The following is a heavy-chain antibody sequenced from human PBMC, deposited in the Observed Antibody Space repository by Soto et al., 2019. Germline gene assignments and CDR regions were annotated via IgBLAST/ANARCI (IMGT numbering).Heavy chain of an antibody. V-gene: IGHV3-72*01. D-gene: IGHD1-26*01. CDR1: GFTFTDHF. CDR2: VRNEIRGYST. Sequence: EVQLVESGGNLVQPGGSLRLSCVASGFTFTDHFMDWVRQAPGKGLEWVGRVRNEIRGYSTDYAASVKGRFIISRDDSHTSIYLQMNSLRTEDTAVYYCVRDRSWSYESWGMGTLVTVSS. CDR3: VRDRSWSYES. J-gene: IGHJ5*02.